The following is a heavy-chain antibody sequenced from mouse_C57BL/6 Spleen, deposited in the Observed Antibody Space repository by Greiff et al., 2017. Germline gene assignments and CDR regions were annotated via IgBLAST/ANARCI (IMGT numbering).Heavy chain of an antibody. CDR2: IDPSDSET. D-gene: IGHD2-14*01. V-gene: IGHV1-52*01. CDR3: AREERGTTGGDYYAMDY. J-gene: IGHJ4*01. Sequence: QVQLQPPGAELVRPGSSVKLSCKASGYTFTSYWMHWVKQRPIQGLEWIGNIDPSDSETHYNQKFKDKATLTVDKSSSTAYMQLSSLTSEDSAVYYCAREERGTTGGDYYAMDYWGQGTSVTVSS. CDR1: GYTFTSYW.